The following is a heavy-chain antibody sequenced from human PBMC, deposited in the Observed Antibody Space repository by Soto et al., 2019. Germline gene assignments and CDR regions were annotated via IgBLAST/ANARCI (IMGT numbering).Heavy chain of an antibody. CDR1: GFSLSTSGMG. J-gene: IGHJ4*02. Sequence: QITLKESGPTLVKPTQTLTLTYTFSGFSLSTSGMGVGWMRQPPGKALEWLALLYWDDDKRYSPSLKSRLTIAKATSKNQVVLTMTNLDPVDTATYFRAHARSFTVLKRGDFGFWGQGTLVTVSS. CDR2: LYWDDDK. D-gene: IGHD2-8*01. V-gene: IGHV2-5*02. CDR3: AHARSFTVLKRGDFGF.